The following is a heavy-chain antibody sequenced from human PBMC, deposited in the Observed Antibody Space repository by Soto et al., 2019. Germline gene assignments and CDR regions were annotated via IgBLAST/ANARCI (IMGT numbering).Heavy chain of an antibody. V-gene: IGHV1-2*04. CDR3: ARGIAVAGTVDFDY. J-gene: IGHJ4*02. CDR1: VYTLTVYY. D-gene: IGHD6-19*01. Sequence: ASVEVSCTAPVYTLTVYYIHCVRQATGQGLEWMGWINPNSGGTNYAQKFQGWVTMTRDTSISTAYMELSRLRSDDTAVYYCARGIAVAGTVDFDYWGQGTLVTVSS. CDR2: INPNSGGT.